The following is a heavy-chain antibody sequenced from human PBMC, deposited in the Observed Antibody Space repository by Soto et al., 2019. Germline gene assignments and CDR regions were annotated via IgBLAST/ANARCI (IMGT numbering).Heavy chain of an antibody. CDR1: GGTFSSYA. V-gene: IGHV1-69*01. Sequence: QVQLVQSGAEVKKPGSSVKVSCKASGGTFSSYAISWVRQAPGQGLEWMGGIIPIFGTANYAQKFQGRVTITADESTSTAYMELSSLRSEDTAVYYCARAGYGYCSGGSCSWNGSDPWGQGTLVTVSS. J-gene: IGHJ5*02. CDR2: IIPIFGTA. D-gene: IGHD2-15*01. CDR3: ARAGYGYCSGGSCSWNGSDP.